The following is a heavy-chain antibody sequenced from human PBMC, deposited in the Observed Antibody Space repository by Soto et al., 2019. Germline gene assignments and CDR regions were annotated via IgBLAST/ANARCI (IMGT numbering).Heavy chain of an antibody. Sequence: SETLSLTCTVSGGSISSGGYYWSWIRQHPGKGLEWIGYIYYSGSTYYNPSLKSRVTISVDTSKNQFSLKLSSVTAADTAVYYCARVYRCCGYSYGDGAKFDYWGQGTLVTVSS. CDR3: ARVYRCCGYSYGDGAKFDY. CDR2: IYYSGST. V-gene: IGHV4-31*03. CDR1: GGSISSGGYY. J-gene: IGHJ4*02. D-gene: IGHD5-18*01.